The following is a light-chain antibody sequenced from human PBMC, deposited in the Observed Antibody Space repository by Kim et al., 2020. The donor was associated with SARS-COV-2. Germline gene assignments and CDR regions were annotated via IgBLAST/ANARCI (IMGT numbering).Light chain of an antibody. Sequence: VTPGQTARITCSGDKLGDKYACWYQQKPGQSPVLVIYQDSKRPSGIPERFSGSNSGNTATLTISGTQAMDEADYYCQAWDSSKNWVFGGGTQRTVL. CDR1: KLGDKY. J-gene: IGLJ3*02. CDR3: QAWDSSKNWV. V-gene: IGLV3-1*01. CDR2: QDS.